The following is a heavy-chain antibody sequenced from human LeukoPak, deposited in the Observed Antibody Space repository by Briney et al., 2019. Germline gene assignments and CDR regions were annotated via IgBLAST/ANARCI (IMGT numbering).Heavy chain of an antibody. D-gene: IGHD4-23*01. CDR2: IYYSGST. CDR3: ASLDGGNLIFDY. V-gene: IGHV4-30-4*01. J-gene: IGHJ4*02. CDR1: GGSISSGDYY. Sequence: SETLSLTCTVSGGSISSGDYYWSWIRQPPGKGLEWIGYIYYSGSTYYTPSLKSRVTISVDTSKNQFSLKLSSVTAADTAVYYCASLDGGNLIFDYWGQGTLVTVSS.